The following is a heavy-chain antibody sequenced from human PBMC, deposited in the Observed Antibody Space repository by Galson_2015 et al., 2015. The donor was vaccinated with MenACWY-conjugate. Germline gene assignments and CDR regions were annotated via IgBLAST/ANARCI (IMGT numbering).Heavy chain of an antibody. CDR3: ARETSRRAGPAPRLRAPEF. CDR2: VSFDGSET. CDR1: GFTFRSYA. D-gene: IGHD2-2*01. J-gene: IGHJ4*01. V-gene: IGHV3-30*01. Sequence: SLRLSCAASGFTFRSYAIHWVRQAPGKGLEWVAVVSFDGSETFYADSVRGRFSISRDASKKMDHLQMDYLTFEDTAMYYCARETSRRAGPAPRLRAPEFWGHGFLVVVSS.